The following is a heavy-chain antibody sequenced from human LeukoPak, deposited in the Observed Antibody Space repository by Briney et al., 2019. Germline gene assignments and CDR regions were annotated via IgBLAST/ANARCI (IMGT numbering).Heavy chain of an antibody. CDR2: INPTGGST. J-gene: IGHJ5*02. D-gene: IGHD5-24*01. CDR3: ARDISVRDAAWWFNP. CDR1: GYTFTSNY. Sequence: WASVKVSCKASGYTFTSNYMHWVRQAPGQGLEWMGVINPTGGSTSYAHKFQGRITLTRDMSTSTDYLELSSLRSDDTAVYYCARDISVRDAAWWFNPWGQGTLVTVSS. V-gene: IGHV1-46*01.